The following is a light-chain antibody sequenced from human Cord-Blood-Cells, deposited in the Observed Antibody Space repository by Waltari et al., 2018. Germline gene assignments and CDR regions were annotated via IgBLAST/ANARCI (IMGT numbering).Light chain of an antibody. CDR2: AAS. Sequence: DIQMIQSPSALSASVGDRVTITCRASQSISSYLNWYQQKPGKAPKLLIYAASSLQSGVPSRFSGSGSGTDFTLTISSLQPEDFATYYCQQSYSTPPNFGGGTKVEIK. CDR1: QSISSY. V-gene: IGKV1-39*01. J-gene: IGKJ4*01. CDR3: QQSYSTPPN.